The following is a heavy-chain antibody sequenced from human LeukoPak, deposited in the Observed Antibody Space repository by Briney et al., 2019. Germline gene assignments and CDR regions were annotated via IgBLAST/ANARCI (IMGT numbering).Heavy chain of an antibody. V-gene: IGHV1-69*13. J-gene: IGHJ4*02. CDR3: ASLYDSSGYCDY. Sequence: SVKVSCKASGGTFSSYAISWVRQAPGQGLEWMGGIIPIFGTANYAQKFQGRVTITADESTSTAYMELSSLRSEDTAVYYCASLYDSSGYCDYWGQGTLVTVSS. D-gene: IGHD3-22*01. CDR1: GGTFSSYA. CDR2: IIPIFGTA.